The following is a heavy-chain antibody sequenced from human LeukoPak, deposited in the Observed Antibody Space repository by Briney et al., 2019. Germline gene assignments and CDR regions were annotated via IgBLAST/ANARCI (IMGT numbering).Heavy chain of an antibody. V-gene: IGHV1-69*05. D-gene: IGHD3-22*01. CDR2: INPIFGTA. Sequence: ASVKVSCKASGGTFSSYAISLVRQAPGQGLEWMGGINPIFGTANYAQKFQGRVTITTDESTSTAYMELSSLRSEDTAVYYCARDIWARTYYYDSSGDYWGQGTLVTVSS. CDR3: ARDIWARTYYYDSSGDY. CDR1: GGTFSSYA. J-gene: IGHJ4*02.